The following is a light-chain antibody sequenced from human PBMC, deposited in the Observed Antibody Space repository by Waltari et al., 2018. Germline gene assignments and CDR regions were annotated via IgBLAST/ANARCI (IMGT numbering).Light chain of an antibody. V-gene: IGLV3-1*01. CDR2: RDD. CDR3: QAWDSSAFV. Sequence: SYEVTQPPSVSVSPRQRATITCSGEKLGSTSVSWYQQKSGQSPVLVIYRDDKRPSGIPERFSGSNSGNTATLTISGTQPMDEADYYCQAWDSSAFVFGAGTKVTVL. J-gene: IGLJ1*01. CDR1: KLGSTS.